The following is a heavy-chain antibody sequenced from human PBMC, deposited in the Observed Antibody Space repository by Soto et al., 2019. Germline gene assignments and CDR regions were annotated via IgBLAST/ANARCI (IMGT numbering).Heavy chain of an antibody. CDR3: AKDRVSSTLVVPAAYDS. CDR1: GFTFSSYA. J-gene: IGHJ5*01. Sequence: GGSLRLSCAASGFTFSSYAMSWVRQAPGKGLEWVSAISGSGGSTYYADSVKGRFTISRDNSKNTLYLQMNSLRAEDTSVYYCAKDRVSSTLVVPAAYDSWGHGSLVSVSS. CDR2: ISGSGGST. D-gene: IGHD2-2*01. V-gene: IGHV3-23*01.